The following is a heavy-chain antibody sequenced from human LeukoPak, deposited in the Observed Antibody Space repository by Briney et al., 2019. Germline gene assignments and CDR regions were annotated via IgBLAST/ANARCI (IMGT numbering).Heavy chain of an antibody. V-gene: IGHV3-48*03. D-gene: IGHD3-10*01. J-gene: IGHJ4*02. CDR1: GFTFTTNA. CDR3: ARELWFGELGIDY. Sequence: PGGSLRLSCAASGFTFTTNAMTWVRQAPGKGLECVSAITGDGITTYYADSVKGRFTISRDNAKNSLYLQMNSLRAEDTAVYYCARELWFGELGIDYWGQGTLVTVSS. CDR2: ITGDGITT.